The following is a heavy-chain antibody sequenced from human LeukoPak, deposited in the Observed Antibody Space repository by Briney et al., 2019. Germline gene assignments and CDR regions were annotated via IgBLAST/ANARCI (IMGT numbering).Heavy chain of an antibody. D-gene: IGHD3-10*01. CDR1: GGSISSGGYS. CDR2: IYHSGST. V-gene: IGHV4-30-2*01. Sequence: PSQTLSLTCAVSGGSISSGGYSWSWIRQPPGKGLEWIGYIYHSGSTYYNPSLKSRVTISVDRSKNQFSLKLSSVTAADTAVYYCARASQSMVRGYYFDYWGQGTLVTVSS. CDR3: ARASQSMVRGYYFDY. J-gene: IGHJ4*02.